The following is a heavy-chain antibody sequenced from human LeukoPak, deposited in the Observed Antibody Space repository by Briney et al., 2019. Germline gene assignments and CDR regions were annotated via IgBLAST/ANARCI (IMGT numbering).Heavy chain of an antibody. CDR1: GYTFTSYG. V-gene: IGHV1-2*02. CDR3: ASPGDTDAFDI. Sequence: GASVKVSCKASGYTFTSYGISWVRQAPGQGLEWMGWINPNSGGTNYAQKFQGRVTMTRDTSISTAYMELSRLRSDDTAVYYCASPGDTDAFDIWGQGTMVTVSS. J-gene: IGHJ3*02. D-gene: IGHD2-21*02. CDR2: INPNSGGT.